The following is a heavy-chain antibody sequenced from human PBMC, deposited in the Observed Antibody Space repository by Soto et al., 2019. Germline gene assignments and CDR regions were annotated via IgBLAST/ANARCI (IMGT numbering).Heavy chain of an antibody. CDR3: VKDESINWYSGHFRH. Sequence: EVQLVESGGGLVQPGRSLTLPCAPSIFPLELCAIHGAGKVTGKGLEWVTGIFWYSGSIGYGDSVKGRFAISRDNAKNSLHLQMNSLSAEDTAFYYCVKDESINWYSGHFRHWGQGTLVTVSS. J-gene: IGHJ1*01. V-gene: IGHV3-9*01. D-gene: IGHD6-13*01. CDR1: IFPLELCA. CDR2: IFWYSGSI.